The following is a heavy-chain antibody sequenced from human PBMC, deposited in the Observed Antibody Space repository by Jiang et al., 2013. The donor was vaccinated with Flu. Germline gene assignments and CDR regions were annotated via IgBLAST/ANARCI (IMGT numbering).Heavy chain of an antibody. CDR3: ARDGGGRAFDY. Sequence: QLLESGGGVVQPGRSLRLSCAASGFTFSSYGMHWVRQAPGKGLEWVAVIWYDGSNKYYADSVKGRFTISRDNSKNTLYLQMNSLRAEDTAVYYCARDGGGRAFDYWGQGTLVTVSS. D-gene: IGHD3-10*01. CDR1: GFTFSSYG. CDR2: IWYDGSNK. J-gene: IGHJ4*02. V-gene: IGHV3-33*01.